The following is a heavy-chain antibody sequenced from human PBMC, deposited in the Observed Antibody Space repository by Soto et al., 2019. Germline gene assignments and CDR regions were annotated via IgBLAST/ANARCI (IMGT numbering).Heavy chain of an antibody. V-gene: IGHV4-30-2*01. D-gene: IGHD2-2*02. CDR1: GGSISSGGYS. CDR2: IYHSRST. Sequence: SETLSLTCAVSGGSISSGGYSWSWIRQPPGKGLEWIGYIYHSRSTYYNPSLKSRVTISVDRSKNQFSLKLSSVTAADTAVYYCARGQDIVVVPAAISGGDAFDIWGQGTMVTVSS. J-gene: IGHJ3*02. CDR3: ARGQDIVVVPAAISGGDAFDI.